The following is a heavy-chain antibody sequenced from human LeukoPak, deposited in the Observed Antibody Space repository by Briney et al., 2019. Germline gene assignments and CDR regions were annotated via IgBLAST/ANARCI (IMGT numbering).Heavy chain of an antibody. CDR2: ISTYNGNT. Sequence: GASVKVSCKASGYSFFLYGISWVRQAPGQGPEWMGWISTYNGNTKYAQKFQGRVTMTTDTSTSTAYMELRSLRSDDTAVYYCARDEDYGISVNVDYWGQGTLVTVSS. J-gene: IGHJ4*02. D-gene: IGHD4-17*01. CDR3: ARDEDYGISVNVDY. CDR1: GYSFFLYG. V-gene: IGHV1-18*01.